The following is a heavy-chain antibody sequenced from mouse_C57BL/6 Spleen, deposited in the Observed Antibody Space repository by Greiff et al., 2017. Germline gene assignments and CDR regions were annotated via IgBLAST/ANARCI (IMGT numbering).Heavy chain of an antibody. Sequence: QVQLQQSGAELATPGASVKLSCKASGYTFTSYWLHWVKQRPGQGLEWIGYINPSSGYTKYNQKFKDKATLTSDKSSSTAYMQLSSLTYEDSAVYYCARVGTTVVAGDYFDYWGQGTTRTVSS. CDR1: GYTFTSYW. D-gene: IGHD1-1*01. CDR2: INPSSGYT. V-gene: IGHV1-7*01. CDR3: ARVGTTVVAGDYFDY. J-gene: IGHJ2*01.